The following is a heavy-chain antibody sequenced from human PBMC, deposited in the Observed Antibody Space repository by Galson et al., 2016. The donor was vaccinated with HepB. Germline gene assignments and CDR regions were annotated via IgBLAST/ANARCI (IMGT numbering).Heavy chain of an antibody. J-gene: IGHJ6*02. D-gene: IGHD3-10*01. V-gene: IGHV3-30*18. Sequence: SLRLSCAASGFTFSTSGIHWVRQAPGKGLEWVAVISYDGSNKFYAGSVKGRFTISRDNSKNTLYLQMNSLRAEDTALDYCAKDKGSGDFYNEPLPRHFAKDGWGPGTTVNVSS. CDR3: AKDKGSGDFYNEPLPRHFAKDG. CDR1: GFTFSTSG. CDR2: ISYDGSNK.